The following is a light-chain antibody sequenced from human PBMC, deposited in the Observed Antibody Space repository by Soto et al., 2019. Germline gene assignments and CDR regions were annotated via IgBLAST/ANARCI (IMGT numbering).Light chain of an antibody. CDR1: QSISGW. CDR3: QQYKSYSYT. Sequence: DIQMTQSPSTLSASIGARVTITCRASQSISGWLAWYQQKPGKAPKLLIYKASSLERGVPSRFSGSGSGTQFTLTISSLQPDDFATYYCQQYKSYSYTFGQGTKVDIK. J-gene: IGKJ2*01. V-gene: IGKV1-5*03. CDR2: KAS.